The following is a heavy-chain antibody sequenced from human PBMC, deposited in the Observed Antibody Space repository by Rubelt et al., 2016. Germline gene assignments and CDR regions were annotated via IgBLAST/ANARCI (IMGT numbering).Heavy chain of an antibody. CDR3: AMGFYYFDY. Sequence: QVQLQQWGAGLLKPSETLSLTCAVYGGSFSGYYWNWIRQPPGRGLEWIGEINHSGNTNANPSLKSRVTISVDTSKNQFSLKLSSATAADTAVYYCAMGFYYFDYWGQGTLVTVSS. D-gene: IGHD3-3*01. CDR2: INHSGNT. J-gene: IGHJ4*02. V-gene: IGHV4-34*01. CDR1: GGSFSGYY.